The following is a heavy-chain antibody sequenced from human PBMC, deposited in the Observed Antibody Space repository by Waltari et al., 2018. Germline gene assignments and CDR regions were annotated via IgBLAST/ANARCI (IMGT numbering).Heavy chain of an antibody. CDR2: IKRDGREK. V-gene: IGHV3-7*01. J-gene: IGHJ4*02. CDR3: ARDHEYIADY. D-gene: IGHD3-16*02. Sequence: EVLLVESGGGLVQQGGSLRLSCQASGFGFGDYWMTWVRQAPGKGLEWVANIKRDGREKYYVDSVKGRFSISRDNSEKSLYLQMDNLRPEDTAVYYCARDHEYIADYWGQGTLVTVSS. CDR1: GFGFGDYW.